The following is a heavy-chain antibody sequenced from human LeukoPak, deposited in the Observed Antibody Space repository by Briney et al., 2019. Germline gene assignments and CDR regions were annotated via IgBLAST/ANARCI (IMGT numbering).Heavy chain of an antibody. D-gene: IGHD5-24*01. CDR2: INPNSGGT. J-gene: IGHJ4*02. V-gene: IGHV1-2*02. Sequence: ASVKVSCKASGYTFTGYYMHWVRQAPGQGLEWMGWINPNSGGTNYAQKFQGRVTMTRDTSISTAYMELSRLRSDDTAVYYCARVRRDGYNFHFDYWGQGTLVTVSS. CDR1: GYTFTGYY. CDR3: ARVRRDGYNFHFDY.